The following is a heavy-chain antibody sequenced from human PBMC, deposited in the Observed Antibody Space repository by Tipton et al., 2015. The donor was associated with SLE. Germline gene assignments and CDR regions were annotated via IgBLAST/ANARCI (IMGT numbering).Heavy chain of an antibody. CDR3: ARRRGQQLVRGWYFDL. V-gene: IGHV4-39*07. CDR2: IYYSGST. Sequence: TLSLTCTVSGDSISSSSYYWGWIRQPPGKGLEWIGSIYYSGSTYYNPSLKSRVTISVDTSKNQFSLKLSSVTAADTAVYYCARRRGQQLVRGWYFDLWGRGTLVTVSS. D-gene: IGHD6-13*01. J-gene: IGHJ2*01. CDR1: GDSISSSSYY.